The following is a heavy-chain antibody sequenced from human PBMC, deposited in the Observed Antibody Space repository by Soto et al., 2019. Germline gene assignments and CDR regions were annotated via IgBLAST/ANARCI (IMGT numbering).Heavy chain of an antibody. V-gene: IGHV2-5*02. D-gene: IGHD3-9*01. CDR1: GFSLSTSGVG. Sequence: QITLKESGPTLVKPTQTLTLTCTFSGFSLSTSGVGVGWIRQPPGKALEWLALIYWDDDKRYSPSLKSRLTITKDTSKTQVVLTMTNMDPVDTATYYCAHTTNYDIVSGDYKAHSPPRCDYWGQGTLVTVSS. CDR2: IYWDDDK. J-gene: IGHJ4*02. CDR3: AHTTNYDIVSGDYKAHSPPRCDY.